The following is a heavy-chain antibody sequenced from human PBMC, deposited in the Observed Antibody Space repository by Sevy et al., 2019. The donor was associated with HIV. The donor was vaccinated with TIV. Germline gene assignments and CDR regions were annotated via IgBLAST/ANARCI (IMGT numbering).Heavy chain of an antibody. CDR1: GFTFRRNS. J-gene: IGHJ4*02. CDR3: ARDASVAAYYFDF. D-gene: IGHD6-19*01. V-gene: IGHV3-48*01. Sequence: GGSLRLSCTASGFTFRRNSMNWVRQAPGKDLEWLAYINTLSDTIKYADSVKGRFTISRDNAKNSLYLQMNSLRVEDTAVYYCARDASVAAYYFDFWGQGTLVTVSS. CDR2: INTLSDTI.